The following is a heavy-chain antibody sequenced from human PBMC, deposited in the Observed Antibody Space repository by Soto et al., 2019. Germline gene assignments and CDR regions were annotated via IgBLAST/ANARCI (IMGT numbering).Heavy chain of an antibody. CDR1: GYTFTSYG. CDR3: ARERITDYYDSSGYYLEVDY. D-gene: IGHD3-22*01. V-gene: IGHV1-18*01. Sequence: ASVKVSCKASGYTFTSYGISWVRQAPGQGLEWMGWISAYNGNTNYAQKLQGRVTMTTDTSTSTAYMELRSLRSDDTAVYYCARERITDYYDSSGYYLEVDYWGQGTLVTVSS. J-gene: IGHJ4*02. CDR2: ISAYNGNT.